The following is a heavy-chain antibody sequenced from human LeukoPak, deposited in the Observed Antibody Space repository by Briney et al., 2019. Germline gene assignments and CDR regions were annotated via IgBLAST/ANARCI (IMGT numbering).Heavy chain of an antibody. CDR2: ISSSGSTI. CDR3: ARDPYYDSSGCYDY. Sequence: AGGSLRLSCAASGFTFSSYELNWVRQAPGKGLEWVSYISSSGSTIYYADSVKGRFTISRDNAKNSLYLQMNSLRAEDTAVYYCARDPYYDSSGCYDYWGQGTLVTVSS. CDR1: GFTFSSYE. D-gene: IGHD3-22*01. J-gene: IGHJ4*02. V-gene: IGHV3-48*03.